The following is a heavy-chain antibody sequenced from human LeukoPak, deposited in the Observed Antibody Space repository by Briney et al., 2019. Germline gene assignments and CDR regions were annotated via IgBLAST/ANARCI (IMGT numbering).Heavy chain of an antibody. CDR2: XXXXSGYT. Sequence: XXTXQGXXXXXXXXXXSGYTGYAQKFQGRVTMTRNTSISTAYLELSSLRSEDTAVYYCARGSYYDNSGYHRESFDYWGQGTLVTVSS. CDR3: ARGSYYDNSGYHRESFDY. J-gene: IGHJ4*02. V-gene: IGHV1-8*01. D-gene: IGHD3-22*01.